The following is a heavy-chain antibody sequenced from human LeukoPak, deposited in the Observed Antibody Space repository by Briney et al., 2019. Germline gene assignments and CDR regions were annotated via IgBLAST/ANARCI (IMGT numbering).Heavy chain of an antibody. V-gene: IGHV4-39*01. CDR3: ARIPVIEPSPPNYYDY. D-gene: IGHD3-16*02. Sequence: SETLSLTCTVSGGSINSSSYYWDWIRQPPGKGLEWIGSIYYSGNTYSNPSLKSRVTISIDTSKNQFSLKLRSVTAADTAVYYCARIPVIEPSPPNYYDYWGQGTLVTVSS. CDR2: IYYSGNT. J-gene: IGHJ4*02. CDR1: GGSINSSSYY.